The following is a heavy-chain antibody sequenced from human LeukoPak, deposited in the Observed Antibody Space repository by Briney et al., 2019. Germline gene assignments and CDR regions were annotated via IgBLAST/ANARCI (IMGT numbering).Heavy chain of an antibody. CDR2: IYYSGST. Sequence: PSETLSLTCTVSGGSISSGDYYWSWIRQPPGKGLEWIGYIYYSGSTYYNLSLKSRVTISVDTSKNQFSLKLSSVTAADTAVYYCARDRGYDSSGYLPAWWYFDLWGRGTLVTVSS. CDR1: GGSISSGDYY. V-gene: IGHV4-30-4*01. J-gene: IGHJ2*01. CDR3: ARDRGYDSSGYLPAWWYFDL. D-gene: IGHD3-22*01.